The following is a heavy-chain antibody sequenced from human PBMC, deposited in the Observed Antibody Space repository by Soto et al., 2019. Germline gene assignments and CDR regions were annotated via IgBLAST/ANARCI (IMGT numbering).Heavy chain of an antibody. V-gene: IGHV4-31*02. CDR3: ARIRTATNNYKWFDS. D-gene: IGHD2-15*01. J-gene: IGHJ5*01. Sequence: XQTLSLPVSVSGAALNSGQYYWSWIRQVPGKGLEWIGHIYVTGAVDYNPSLRDRITISQDTSERQFSLNLRLVTAADTAVYYCARIRTATNNYKWFDSWGQGTLVTFSA. CDR1: GAALNSGQYY. CDR2: IYVTGAV.